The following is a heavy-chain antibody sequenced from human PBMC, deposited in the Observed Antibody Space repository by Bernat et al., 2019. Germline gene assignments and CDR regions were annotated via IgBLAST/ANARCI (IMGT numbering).Heavy chain of an antibody. V-gene: IGHV4-34*01. CDR3: ARSSSWYRPFDY. Sequence: QVQLQQWGAGLLKRSETLSLTCAVDGGSFSGYYWSWIRQPPGKGLEWIGEINHSGSTNYNPSLKSRVTISVDTSKNPFSLKLSSVTAADTAVYYCARSSSWYRPFDYWGQGTLVTVSS. D-gene: IGHD6-13*01. CDR1: GGSFSGYY. J-gene: IGHJ4*02. CDR2: INHSGST.